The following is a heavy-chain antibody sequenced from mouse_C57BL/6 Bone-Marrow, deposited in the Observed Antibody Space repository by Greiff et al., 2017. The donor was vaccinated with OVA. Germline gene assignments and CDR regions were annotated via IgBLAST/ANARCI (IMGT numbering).Heavy chain of an antibody. CDR1: GYTFTSYW. CDR2: INPSSGYT. V-gene: IGHV1-7*01. CDR3: ARSYYGSSFWFAH. Sequence: QVQLQQSGAELAKPGASVKLSCKASGYTFTSYWMHWVKQRPGQGLEWIGYINPSSGYTKYNQKFKDKATLTADKSSSTAYLQLSSLTYEDSAVYYWARSYYGSSFWFAHWGQGTLVTVSA. J-gene: IGHJ3*01. D-gene: IGHD1-1*01.